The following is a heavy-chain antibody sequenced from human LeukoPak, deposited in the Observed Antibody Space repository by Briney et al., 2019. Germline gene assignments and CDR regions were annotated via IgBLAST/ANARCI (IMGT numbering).Heavy chain of an antibody. CDR3: ARGDGYSSPLDY. D-gene: IGHD5-18*01. Sequence: ASVKVSCKASGGTFSSYAISWVRQAPGQGLEWMGGIIPIFGTANYAQKFQGRVTITADESTSTAYTELSSLRSEDTAVYYCARGDGYSSPLDYWGQGTLVTVSS. CDR1: GGTFSSYA. CDR2: IIPIFGTA. V-gene: IGHV1-69*13. J-gene: IGHJ4*02.